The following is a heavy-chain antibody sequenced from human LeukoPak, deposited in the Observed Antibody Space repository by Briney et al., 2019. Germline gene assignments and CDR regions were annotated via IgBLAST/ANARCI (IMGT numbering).Heavy chain of an antibody. V-gene: IGHV4-34*01. D-gene: IGHD3-10*01. CDR1: GGSFSGYY. Sequence: PSETLSLTCAVYGGSFSGYYWSWIRQPPGKGLEWIGEINHSGSTNYNPSLKSRVTISVDTSKNQFSLKLSSVTAADTAVHYCARGHKNLDHLLWFGELDYWGQGTLVTVSS. CDR3: ARGHKNLDHLLWFGELDY. CDR2: INHSGST. J-gene: IGHJ4*02.